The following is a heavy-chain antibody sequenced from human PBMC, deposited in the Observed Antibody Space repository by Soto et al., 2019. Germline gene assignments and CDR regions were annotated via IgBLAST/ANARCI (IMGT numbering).Heavy chain of an antibody. J-gene: IGHJ5*02. Sequence: SGPTLVKPTQTLTLTCTFSGFSLSTSGVGVGWIRQPPGKALEWLALIYWDDDKRYSPSLKSRLTITKDTSKNQVVLTMTNMDPVDTATYYCAHRRPPPIWGPHTFDPWGQGTLVTVSS. CDR3: AHRRPPPIWGPHTFDP. D-gene: IGHD2-2*02. V-gene: IGHV2-5*02. CDR1: GFSLSTSGVG. CDR2: IYWDDDK.